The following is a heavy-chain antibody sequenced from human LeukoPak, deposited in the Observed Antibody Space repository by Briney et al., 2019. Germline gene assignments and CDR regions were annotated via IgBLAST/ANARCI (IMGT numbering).Heavy chain of an antibody. J-gene: IGHJ6*03. D-gene: IGHD3-10*01. CDR3: AKDQLWFGELLSYMDV. CDR1: GFTFSSYW. V-gene: IGHV3-23*01. Sequence: GGSLRLSCAASGFTFSSYWMSWVRQAPGKGLEWVSAISGSGGSTYYADSVKGRFTISRDNSKNTLYLQMNSLRAEDTAVYYCAKDQLWFGELLSYMDVWGKGTTVTISS. CDR2: ISGSGGST.